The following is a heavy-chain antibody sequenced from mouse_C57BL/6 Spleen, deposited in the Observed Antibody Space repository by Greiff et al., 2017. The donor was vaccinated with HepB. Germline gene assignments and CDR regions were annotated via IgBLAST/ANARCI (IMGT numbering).Heavy chain of an antibody. V-gene: IGHV1-54*01. Sequence: VKLMESGAELVRPGTSVKVSCKASGYAFTNYLIEWVKQRPGQGLEWIGVINPGSGGTNYNEKFKGKATLTADKSSSTAYMQLSSLTSEDSAVYFCARRGNYVAYFDYWGQGTTLTVSS. J-gene: IGHJ2*01. D-gene: IGHD2-1*01. CDR1: GYAFTNYL. CDR2: INPGSGGT. CDR3: ARRGNYVAYFDY.